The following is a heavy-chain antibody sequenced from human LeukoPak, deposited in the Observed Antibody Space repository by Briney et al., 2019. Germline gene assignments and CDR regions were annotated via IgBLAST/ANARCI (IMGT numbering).Heavy chain of an antibody. CDR1: GFTFSSYA. CDR2: ISSNGGST. CDR3: ARASGSYWSGYYMDV. J-gene: IGHJ6*03. D-gene: IGHD1-26*01. V-gene: IGHV3-64*01. Sequence: GGSLRLSCAASGFTFSSYAMHWVRQAPGKGLEYVSTISSNGGSTYYANSVKGRFTISRANSKNTLYLQMGSLRAEDMAVYYCARASGSYWSGYYMDVWGTGTTVTISS.